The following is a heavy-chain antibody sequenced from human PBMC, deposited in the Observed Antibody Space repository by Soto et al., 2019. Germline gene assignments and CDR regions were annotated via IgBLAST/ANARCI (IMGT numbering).Heavy chain of an antibody. CDR3: ATLSSIAARWDY. J-gene: IGHJ4*02. CDR2: IIPIFGTA. D-gene: IGHD6-6*01. V-gene: IGHV1-69*01. CDR1: GGTFSSYA. Sequence: QVQLVQSGAEVKKPGSSVKVSCKASGGTFSSYAISWVRQAPGQGLERMGGIIPIFGTANYSQKFQGRVTITADESTSTAYMELISLRSEDTAVYYCATLSSIAARWDYWGQGTLVTVSS.